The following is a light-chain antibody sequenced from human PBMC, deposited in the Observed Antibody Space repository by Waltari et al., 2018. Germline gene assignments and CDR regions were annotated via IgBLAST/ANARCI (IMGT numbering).Light chain of an antibody. Sequence: LTQSPATLSLSPGESATLSCRASQSVTSDLAWYQQKPGQAPRLLIYGASNRATGIPDRFSGSGSGTDFSLTISSLEPEDFAVYYCQHYLRLPVTFGQGTKVEVK. CDR3: QHYLRLPVT. V-gene: IGKV3-20*01. CDR2: GAS. J-gene: IGKJ1*01. CDR1: QSVTSD.